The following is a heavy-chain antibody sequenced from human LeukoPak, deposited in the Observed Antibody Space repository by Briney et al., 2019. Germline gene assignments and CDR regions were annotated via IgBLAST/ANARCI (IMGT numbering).Heavy chain of an antibody. CDR1: GDSVSSDTTA. J-gene: IGHJ6*02. CDR2: AYYTSKWIT. Sequence: SQTLSLTYAISGDSVSSDTTAWNWIRQSPSRGLEWLGRAYYTSKWITNYAVSVRSRITVNPNTSNNQFSLQLNSVTPEDTAIYYCVRGFFHTGMDVWGQGTTVTVSS. V-gene: IGHV6-1*01. CDR3: VRGFFHTGMDV.